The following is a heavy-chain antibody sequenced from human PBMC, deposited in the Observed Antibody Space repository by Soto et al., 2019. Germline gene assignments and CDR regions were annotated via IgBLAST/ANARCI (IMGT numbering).Heavy chain of an antibody. Sequence: VQLVESGGGVVQPGRSLRLSCAASGFTFIDYAMHWVRQAPGKGLEWVAVVSHDGRNTHYADSVKGRFTISRDSSKNTVSLEMTSRRAEDTAVYYCAKGGRQWRVTSDFSYWGQGALVTVSS. CDR2: VSHDGRNT. D-gene: IGHD6-19*01. CDR1: GFTFIDYA. CDR3: AKGGRQWRVTSDFSY. V-gene: IGHV3-30*18. J-gene: IGHJ4*02.